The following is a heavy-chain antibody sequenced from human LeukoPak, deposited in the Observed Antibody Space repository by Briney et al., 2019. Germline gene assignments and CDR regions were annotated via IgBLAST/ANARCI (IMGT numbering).Heavy chain of an antibody. V-gene: IGHV4-61*09. CDR1: GDSISIGSYY. Sequence: KPSQTLSLTCTVSGDSISIGSYYWSWIRQPAGKGLEWIGHINTTAYTKYNPSLKSRVTISVDTSNNQFSLKLSSVTAADTAVYYCARDWDYWGQGTLVTVS. CDR2: INTTAYT. CDR3: ARDWDY. J-gene: IGHJ4*02.